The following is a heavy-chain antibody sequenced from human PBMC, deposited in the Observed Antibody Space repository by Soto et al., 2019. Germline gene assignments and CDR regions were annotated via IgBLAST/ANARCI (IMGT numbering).Heavy chain of an antibody. Sequence: SDTLSLTCAVYGGSFSGYYWTWIRQPPGTGLEWIGEINHSGSTNYSPSFQGQVTISADTSISTAYLEWSSLKASDTAIYYCARHVYYDVLKKNYWGQGTLVTVSS. CDR1: GGSFSGYY. CDR3: ARHVYYDVLKKNY. V-gene: IGHV4-34*01. CDR2: INHSGST. J-gene: IGHJ4*02. D-gene: IGHD3-9*01.